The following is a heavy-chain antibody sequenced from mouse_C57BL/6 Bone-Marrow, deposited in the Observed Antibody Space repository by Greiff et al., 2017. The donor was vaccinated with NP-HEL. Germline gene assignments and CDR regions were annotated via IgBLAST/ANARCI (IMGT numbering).Heavy chain of an antibody. V-gene: IGHV1-50*01. J-gene: IGHJ1*03. Sequence: QVQLQQPGAELVKPGASVKLSCKASGYTFTSYWMQWVKQRPGQGLEWIGEIDPSDSYPNYNQKFKGKATLTVDTSSSTAYMQLSSLTSEDSAVYYCARRDYYGSTYGGYFDVWGTGTTVTVSS. CDR2: IDPSDSYP. CDR1: GYTFTSYW. D-gene: IGHD1-1*01. CDR3: ARRDYYGSTYGGYFDV.